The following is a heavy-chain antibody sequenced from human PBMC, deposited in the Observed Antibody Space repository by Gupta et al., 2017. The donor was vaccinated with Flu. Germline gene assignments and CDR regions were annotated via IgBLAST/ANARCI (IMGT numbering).Heavy chain of an antibody. D-gene: IGHD3-16*02. CDR2: IRQDGSEL. Sequence: EVQLVESGGGLVQPGRYLRLSSVGAGFAFGDCWMNWVRSPPGKGLQWVASIRQDGSELYYVDSVKGRFTISRDNAKNSVFLQMNSLTVEDTAVYYCGRGGFIGLLALVGALTLDPWGQGALVTV. CDR3: GRGGFIGLLALVGALTLDP. V-gene: IGHV3-7*01. CDR1: GFAFGDCW. J-gene: IGHJ5*02.